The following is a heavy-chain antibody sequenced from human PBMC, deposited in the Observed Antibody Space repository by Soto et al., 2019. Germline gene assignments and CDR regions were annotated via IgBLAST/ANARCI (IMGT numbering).Heavy chain of an antibody. D-gene: IGHD3-10*01. CDR2: ISSSSSYI. J-gene: IGHJ4*02. Sequence: EVQLVESGGGLVKPGGSLRLSCAASGFTFSSYSMNWVRQAPGKGLEWVSSISSSSSYIYYADSVKGRFTISRDNAKNSLYLQMNSLRAEDTAVYYCARDRSSYYCSGSFDWGQGTLVTVSS. CDR1: GFTFSSYS. CDR3: ARDRSSYYCSGSFD. V-gene: IGHV3-21*01.